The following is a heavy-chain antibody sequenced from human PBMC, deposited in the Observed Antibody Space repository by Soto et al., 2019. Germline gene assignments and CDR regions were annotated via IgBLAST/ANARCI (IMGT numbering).Heavy chain of an antibody. CDR3: AKSRYSDISGDFYDY. Sequence: EVQLLESGGGVVQPGGSLRLSCVASAFTFNNYAMSWVRQAPGKGLEWVSGIGGSGRTTYYADSVKGRFTISRDNSNNTLFLQMNSLRAEDTAVYYCAKSRYSDISGDFYDYWGQGTLVTVSS. D-gene: IGHD3-22*01. V-gene: IGHV3-23*01. CDR2: IGGSGRTT. J-gene: IGHJ4*02. CDR1: AFTFNNYA.